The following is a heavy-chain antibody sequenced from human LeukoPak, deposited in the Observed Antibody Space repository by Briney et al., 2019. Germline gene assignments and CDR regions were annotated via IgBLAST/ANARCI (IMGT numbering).Heavy chain of an antibody. CDR1: GFTFRSHA. D-gene: IGHD2-21*01. Sequence: GGSLRLSCVGSGFTFRSHAMSWVRQAPEKGLEFVSGIYENGGTTYYADSVKGRFSISRDNSKNTLYLQMDSLRGEDTAVYYCAKDFRIGYSARFDYWGQGALVTVSS. V-gene: IGHV3-23*01. J-gene: IGHJ4*02. CDR2: IYENGGTT. CDR3: AKDFRIGYSARFDY.